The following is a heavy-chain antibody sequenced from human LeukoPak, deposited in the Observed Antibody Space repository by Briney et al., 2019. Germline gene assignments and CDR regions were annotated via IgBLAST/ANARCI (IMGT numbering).Heavy chain of an antibody. CDR3: ARGRSHRGYSYGYGY. CDR1: GGSISSATYS. CDR2: ISHSGST. V-gene: IGHV4-30-2*01. J-gene: IGHJ4*02. Sequence: SETLSLTCAVSGGSISSATYSWNWIRQPPGKGLEWIGYISHSGSTNYNPSLKSRVTISVDTSKNQFSLKLSSVTAADTAVYYCARGRSHRGYSYGYGYWGQGTLVTVSS. D-gene: IGHD5-18*01.